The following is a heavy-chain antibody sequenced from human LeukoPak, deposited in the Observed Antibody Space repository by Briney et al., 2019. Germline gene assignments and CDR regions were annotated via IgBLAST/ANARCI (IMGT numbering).Heavy chain of an antibody. CDR1: GGSFSGYH. CDR2: INDRGHT. D-gene: IGHD4-23*01. J-gene: IGHJ4*02. Sequence: PSETLSLTCAVHGGSFSGYHWNWIRQSPGKGLEWIGEINDRGHTNYNPSLESRVTISVDTSKKQFSLKLNSVTAADTAVYYCARDPTTVVTTPYYFDFWGQGTLATVSS. V-gene: IGHV4-34*01. CDR3: ARDPTTVVTTPYYFDF.